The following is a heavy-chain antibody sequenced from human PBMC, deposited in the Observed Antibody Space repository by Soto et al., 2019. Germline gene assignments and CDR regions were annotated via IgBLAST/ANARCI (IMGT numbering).Heavy chain of an antibody. D-gene: IGHD2-21*02. J-gene: IGHJ6*02. CDR3: ARTVVTEHYYGMDV. Sequence: ASVKVSCKAYGYTFTIYSFSWVRQAPGQGLEWMGWISGYNGNTNYAQRFQDRVTMTTDTSTSTAYLELRSLRSDDTAVYYCARTVVTEHYYGMDVWGQGTTVTVSS. CDR1: GYTFTIYS. V-gene: IGHV1-18*01. CDR2: ISGYNGNT.